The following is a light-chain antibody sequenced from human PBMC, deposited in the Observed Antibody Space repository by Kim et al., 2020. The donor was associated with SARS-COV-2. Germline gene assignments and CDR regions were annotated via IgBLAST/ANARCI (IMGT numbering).Light chain of an antibody. CDR1: QSVKNNF. CDR2: DAS. J-gene: IGKJ1*01. Sequence: EVVLTQSPGTLSLSPGERATLSCRASQSVKNNFLAWYQQKPGQAPRLLIYDASRRATGVPDRFAGSGSGTDFSVTISRLEPEDFALYYCQQYGGSPTTWTFGQRTKVESK. V-gene: IGKV3-20*01. CDR3: QQYGGSPTTWT.